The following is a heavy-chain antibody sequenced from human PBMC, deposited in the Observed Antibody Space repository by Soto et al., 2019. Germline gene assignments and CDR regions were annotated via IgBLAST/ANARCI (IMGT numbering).Heavy chain of an antibody. Sequence: GGSLRLSCAASGFTLSSHCMNWVRQAPGKGLVWVSRIDSDGGSITYADSVKGRFTISRDNAKNTLYLQMNSLRAEDTAVYYCAREVSSGWHFDYWGQGTLVTVSS. CDR1: GFTLSSHC. D-gene: IGHD6-19*01. J-gene: IGHJ4*02. V-gene: IGHV3-74*01. CDR2: IDSDGGSI. CDR3: AREVSSGWHFDY.